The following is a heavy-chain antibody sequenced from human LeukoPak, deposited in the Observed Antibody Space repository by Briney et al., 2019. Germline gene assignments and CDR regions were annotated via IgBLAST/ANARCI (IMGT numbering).Heavy chain of an antibody. CDR1: GGSISSGSYY. D-gene: IGHD6-6*01. V-gene: IGHV4-61*02. J-gene: IGHJ6*03. CDR2: IYTSGST. Sequence: SETLSLTCTVSGGSISSGSYYWSWIRQPAGKGLEWIGRIYTSGSTNYNPSLKSRVTISVDASRNQFSLNLSSVTAADTAVYYCARWSGSVTARNYYYYMDVWGEGTTVTVSS. CDR3: ARWSGSVTARNYYYYMDV.